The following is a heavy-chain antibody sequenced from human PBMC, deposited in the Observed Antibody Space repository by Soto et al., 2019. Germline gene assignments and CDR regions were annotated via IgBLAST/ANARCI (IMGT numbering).Heavy chain of an antibody. Sequence: EVQLVESGGGLVQPGGSLRLSCAASGFTFSTYEVNWVRQAPGKGLEWLSYISSSGSAKYYAESVKGRVNNSRDNAKNSLYVQMNSLRAEDTAGYYCARRMRGRGEFDYWGQGTMVTVSS. CDR1: GFTFSTYE. V-gene: IGHV3-48*03. CDR2: ISSSGSAK. D-gene: IGHD3-16*01. J-gene: IGHJ4*02. CDR3: ARRMRGRGEFDY.